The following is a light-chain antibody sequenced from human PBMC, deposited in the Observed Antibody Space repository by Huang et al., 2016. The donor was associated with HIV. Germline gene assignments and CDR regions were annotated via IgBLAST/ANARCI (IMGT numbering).Light chain of an antibody. V-gene: IGKV1-39*01. J-gene: IGKJ1*01. CDR2: VAT. CDR3: QQSYSTPWT. Sequence: DIQMTQSPSSLSASVGDRVTITCRASQSISSYLNWYQQKPGKAPKLLIHVATSLQSGVPSRFSGSGSGTDVTLTISSLQPEDVATYYCQQSYSTPWTFGQGTKVEIK. CDR1: QSISSY.